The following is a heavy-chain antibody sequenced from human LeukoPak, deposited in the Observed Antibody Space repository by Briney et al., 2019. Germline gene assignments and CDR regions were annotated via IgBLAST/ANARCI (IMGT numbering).Heavy chain of an antibody. CDR1: AFTLSSYG. CDR3: AKEPDYYDSSGYYYAADY. CDR2: RAVDGSNK. Sequence: GGSLTLACAAAAFTLSSYGAHWVRQDAGKGLELVAVRAVDGSNKYYTDSVKGRFTISRDKSKNTLYLQMHSMRAEDTAVYYCAKEPDYYDSSGYYYAADYWGQGTLVTVSS. D-gene: IGHD3-22*01. V-gene: IGHV3-30*18. J-gene: IGHJ4*02.